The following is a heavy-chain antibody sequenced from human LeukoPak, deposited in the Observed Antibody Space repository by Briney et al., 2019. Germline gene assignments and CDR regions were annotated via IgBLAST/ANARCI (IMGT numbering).Heavy chain of an antibody. J-gene: IGHJ4*02. CDR2: INTDGSST. Sequence: GSLRLSCAASGFAFTNAWMSWVRQAPGKGLVWVSRINTDGSSTDYADSVKGRFTMSRDNAKNTLYLQMNSLRAEDTAVYYCARSYSGYDYGYWGQGTLVTVSS. CDR3: ARSYSGYDYGY. CDR1: GFAFTNAW. D-gene: IGHD5-12*01. V-gene: IGHV3-74*01.